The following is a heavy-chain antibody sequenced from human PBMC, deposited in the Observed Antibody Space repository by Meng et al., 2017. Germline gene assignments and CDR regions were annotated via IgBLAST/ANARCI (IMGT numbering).Heavy chain of an antibody. V-gene: IGHV3-11*01. Sequence: VQLVVSGGGLVKPGGFLKLACAASGFNFSDYYMSWIRQAPGKGLEWVSYISSSGSTIYYADSVKGRFTISRDNAKNSLYLQMNSLRAEDTAVYYCARDLGIPPDYFDYWGQGTLVTVSS. D-gene: IGHD2-21*01. CDR2: ISSSGSTI. CDR3: ARDLGIPPDYFDY. J-gene: IGHJ4*02. CDR1: GFNFSDYY.